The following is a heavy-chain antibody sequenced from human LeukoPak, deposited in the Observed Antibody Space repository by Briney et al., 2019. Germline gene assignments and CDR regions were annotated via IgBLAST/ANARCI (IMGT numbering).Heavy chain of an antibody. V-gene: IGHV3-11*01. CDR2: ISSSGSTI. CDR3: ARRGGRYFDWFDY. J-gene: IGHJ4*02. D-gene: IGHD3-9*01. CDR1: GFTFSDYY. Sequence: GGSLRLSCAASGFTFSDYYMNWVRQAPGKGLGWVSSISSSGSTIDYAESVKGRLTISSDNNNNSLHLQINSLRAEDTAVYYCARRGGRYFDWFDYWGQGTLVTVSS.